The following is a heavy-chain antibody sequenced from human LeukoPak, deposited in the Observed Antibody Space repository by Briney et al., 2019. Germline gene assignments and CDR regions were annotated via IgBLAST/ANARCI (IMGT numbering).Heavy chain of an antibody. J-gene: IGHJ6*02. V-gene: IGHV3-64D*09. CDR1: GFXFSRYG. CDR2: IVSNGDST. Sequence: PGGSLRPSCSASGFXFSRYGMHWVRQAPGKGLEYVSAIVSNGDSTYYADSVKGRFTISRDNAKNTLYLQMSSLRPDDTAVYYCVNPGWYYDSSGYSYYYGMDVWGQGTTVTVSS. CDR3: VNPGWYYDSSGYSYYYGMDV. D-gene: IGHD3-22*01.